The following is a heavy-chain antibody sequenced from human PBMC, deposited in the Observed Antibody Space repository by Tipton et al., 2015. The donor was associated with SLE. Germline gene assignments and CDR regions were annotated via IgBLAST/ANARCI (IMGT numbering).Heavy chain of an antibody. V-gene: IGHV4-34*01. CDR1: GGSFSGYY. J-gene: IGHJ4*02. D-gene: IGHD1-26*01. CDR2: INHSGST. CDR3: ARGKGGAFFDY. Sequence: TLSLTCAVYGGSFSGYYWNWIRQPPGKGLEWIGEINHSGSTNYNPSLKSRVTISVDTSKNQFSLKVSSVTAADTTLYYCARGKGGAFFDYWGQGTLVTVSS.